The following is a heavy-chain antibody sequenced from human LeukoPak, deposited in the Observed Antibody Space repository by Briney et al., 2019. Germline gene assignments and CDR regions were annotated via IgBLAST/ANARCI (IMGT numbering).Heavy chain of an antibody. J-gene: IGHJ3*02. CDR3: ARGLQGYCTNGVCSMAFDI. D-gene: IGHD2-8*01. CDR1: GYTFTSYG. V-gene: IGHV1-18*01. CDR2: ISAYNGNT. Sequence: GASVKVSCKASGYTFTSYGISWVRQAPGQGLEWMGWISAYNGNTNYAQKLHRRVTMTTDTSTSTAYMELRSLRSDDTAVYYCARGLQGYCTNGVCSMAFDIWGQGTMVTVSS.